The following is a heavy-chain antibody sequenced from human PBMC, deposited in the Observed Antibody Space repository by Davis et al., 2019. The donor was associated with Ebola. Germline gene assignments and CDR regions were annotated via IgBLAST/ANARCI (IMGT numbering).Heavy chain of an antibody. CDR1: GYTFTNYY. D-gene: IGHD1-26*01. CDR3: AVGGQDGGFDY. J-gene: IGHJ4*02. V-gene: IGHV1-46*01. CDR2: INPNDGRT. Sequence: AASVTVSCKASGYTFTNYYMHWVRQAPGQGLEWMGMINPNDGRTIYAQKFQVRVTLSEDTSTHTAYMELSSLRSEDTAKYYCAVGGQDGGFDYWGQGTLVTVSS.